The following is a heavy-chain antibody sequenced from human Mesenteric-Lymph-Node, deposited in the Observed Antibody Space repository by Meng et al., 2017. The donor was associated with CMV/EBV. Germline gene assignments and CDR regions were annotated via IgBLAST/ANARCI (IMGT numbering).Heavy chain of an antibody. CDR2: INPSGGST. CDR3: ARGFQDTAMDY. D-gene: IGHD5-18*01. CDR1: GYTFTSYY. V-gene: IGHV1-46*01. J-gene: IGHJ4*02. Sequence: ASVKVSCKASGYTFTSYYMHWVRQAPGQGLEWMGIINPSGGSTSYAQKFQGRVTMTRNTSISTAYMELSSLRSEDTAVYYCARGFQDTAMDYWGQGTLVTVSS.